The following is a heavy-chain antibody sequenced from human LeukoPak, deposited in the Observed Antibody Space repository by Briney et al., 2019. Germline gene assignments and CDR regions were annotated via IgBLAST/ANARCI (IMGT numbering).Heavy chain of an antibody. Sequence: GGSLRLSCAASGFTFSSYAMSWVRQAPGKGLEWVSAISGGGGSTYYADSVKGRFTISRDNSKNTLYLQMSSLRAEDTAVYYCAKDVSGSSRGYWGQGTLVSVSS. V-gene: IGHV3-23*01. CDR2: ISGGGGST. CDR1: GFTFSSYA. J-gene: IGHJ4*02. CDR3: AKDVSGSSRGY. D-gene: IGHD1-26*01.